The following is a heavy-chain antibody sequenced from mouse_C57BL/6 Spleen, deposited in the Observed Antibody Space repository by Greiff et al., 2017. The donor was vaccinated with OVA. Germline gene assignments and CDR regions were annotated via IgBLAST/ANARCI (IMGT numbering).Heavy chain of an antibody. CDR1: GYTFTSYW. J-gene: IGHJ4*01. CDR2: IDPNSGGT. Sequence: QVQLQQPGAELVKPGASVKLSCKASGYTFTSYWMHWVKQRPGRGLEWIGRIDPNSGGTNYNEKFKSKATLTVDTSSSTASMQLSSLPSEDSAVYVYSSGGLYYDYDCYAMDYWGQGTSVTVSS. D-gene: IGHD2-4*01. V-gene: IGHV1-72*01. CDR3: SSGGLYYDYDCYAMDY.